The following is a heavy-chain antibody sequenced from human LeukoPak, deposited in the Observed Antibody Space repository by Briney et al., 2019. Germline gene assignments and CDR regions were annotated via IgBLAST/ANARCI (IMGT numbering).Heavy chain of an antibody. D-gene: IGHD3-3*01. V-gene: IGHV4-39*01. CDR3: ARSLYDFWSGSSFDY. J-gene: IGHJ4*02. CDR1: GGSISSSSYY. CDR2: IYYSGST. Sequence: PSETLSLTCTVSGGSISSSSYYWGWIRQPPGKGLEWIGSIYYSGSTYYNPSLKSRVTISVDTSKNQFSLKLSSVTAADTAVYYRARSLYDFWSGSSFDYWGQGTLVTVSS.